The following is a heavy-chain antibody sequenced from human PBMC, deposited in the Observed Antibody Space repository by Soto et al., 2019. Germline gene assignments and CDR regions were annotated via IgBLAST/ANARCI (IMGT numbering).Heavy chain of an antibody. D-gene: IGHD2-2*01. CDR1: GGSISSYY. CDR2: IYYSGST. V-gene: IGHV4-59*01. Sequence: SETLSLTCTVSGGSISSYYWSWIRQPPGKGLEWIGYIYYSGSTNYNPSLKSRVTISVDTSKNQFSLKLSSVTAADTAVYYCARDGGHCSSTSCWNYYYYMDVWGKGTTVTVSS. J-gene: IGHJ6*03. CDR3: ARDGGHCSSTSCWNYYYYMDV.